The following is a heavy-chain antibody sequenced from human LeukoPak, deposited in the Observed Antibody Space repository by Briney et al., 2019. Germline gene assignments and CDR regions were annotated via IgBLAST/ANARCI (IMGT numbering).Heavy chain of an antibody. CDR3: AKDYGDYGDGRAFDI. D-gene: IGHD4-17*01. CDR2: IKQDGSEK. J-gene: IGHJ3*02. Sequence: PGGSLRLSCAASGFTFSSYWMSWVRQAPGKGLEWVANIKQDGSEKYYVDSVKGRFTISRDNAKNSLYLQMNSLRAEDTAVYYCAKDYGDYGDGRAFDIWGQGTMVTVSS. CDR1: GFTFSSYW. V-gene: IGHV3-7*04.